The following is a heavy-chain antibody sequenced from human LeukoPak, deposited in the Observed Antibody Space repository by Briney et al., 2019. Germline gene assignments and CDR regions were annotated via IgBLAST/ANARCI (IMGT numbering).Heavy chain of an antibody. Sequence: SETLSLTCTVSGGSISSYYWSWIRQPPGKGLEWIGYIYYSGSTNYNPSLKSRVTISVDTSQKQFSLRLNSVTAADTAVYYCARGRYLTTLGGAAAGFLDNWGQGTLVTVSS. J-gene: IGHJ4*02. CDR1: GGSISSYY. V-gene: IGHV4-59*12. D-gene: IGHD6-13*01. CDR3: ARGRYLTTLGGAAAGFLDN. CDR2: IYYSGST.